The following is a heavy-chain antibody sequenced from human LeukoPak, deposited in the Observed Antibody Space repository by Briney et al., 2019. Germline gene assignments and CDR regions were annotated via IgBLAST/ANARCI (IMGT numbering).Heavy chain of an antibody. CDR1: GFTFSYYA. Sequence: PGGSLRLSCAGSGFTFSYYAMSWVRQAPGKGLECASTINSNDDNTYYADSVKGRFTISRDNSKSTLYLQMDSLRAEDTALYYCAKTRTVTTPISDYWGQGTLVTVSS. CDR3: AKTRTVTTPISDY. J-gene: IGHJ4*02. D-gene: IGHD4-17*01. CDR2: INSNDDNT. V-gene: IGHV3-23*01.